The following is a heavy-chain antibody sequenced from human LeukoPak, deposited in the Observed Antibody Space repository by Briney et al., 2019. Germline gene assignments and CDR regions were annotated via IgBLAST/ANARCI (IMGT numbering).Heavy chain of an antibody. J-gene: IGHJ4*02. Sequence: GGSLRLSCAASGFTFGIYWMSWVRQAPGKGLEWVANINQDGSETYYVDSVTGRFTISRDNAKNSLHLQMNSLRGDDTAVYYCVRSGGPGTVDYWGQGTLVTVSS. CDR1: GFTFGIYW. D-gene: IGHD6-13*01. CDR2: INQDGSET. V-gene: IGHV3-7*05. CDR3: VRSGGPGTVDY.